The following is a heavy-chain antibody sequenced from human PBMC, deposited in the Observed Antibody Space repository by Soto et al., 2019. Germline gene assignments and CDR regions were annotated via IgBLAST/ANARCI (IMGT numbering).Heavy chain of an antibody. Sequence: QLQLQESGPGLVKPSETLSLTCTVSGGSISSSSYYWGWIRQPPGKGLEWIGSIYYSGSTYYNPYIKRRVTISVDTSKNQFSLKLSSVTAAETAVYYCARTRYYYGSGRSYYFDYWGQGTLVNVSS. V-gene: IGHV4-39*01. D-gene: IGHD3-10*01. CDR1: GGSISSSSYY. CDR3: ARTRYYYGSGRSYYFDY. CDR2: IYYSGST. J-gene: IGHJ4*02.